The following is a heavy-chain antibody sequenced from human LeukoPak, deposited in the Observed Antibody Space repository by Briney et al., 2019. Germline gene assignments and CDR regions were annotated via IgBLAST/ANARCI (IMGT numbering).Heavy chain of an antibody. CDR3: ARERGSEDAEYFQL. CDR1: GASISSSY. CDR2: IFYSGTT. Sequence: SETLSLTCTVSGASISSSYWTWIRQPPGKGLEWIGNIFYSGTTNYNPSLKSRVTISVDTSKNQFSLYLSSVTAADTAVYYCARERGSEDAEYFQLRGQGTLVTVSS. V-gene: IGHV4-59*01. J-gene: IGHJ1*01. D-gene: IGHD3-10*01.